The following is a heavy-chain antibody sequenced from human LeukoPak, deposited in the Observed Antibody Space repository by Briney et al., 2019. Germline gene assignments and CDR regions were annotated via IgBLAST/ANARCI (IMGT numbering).Heavy chain of an antibody. CDR2: IYYSGST. CDR3: ARDGYSYGYDGDY. D-gene: IGHD5-18*01. CDR1: GGSISSSSYY. J-gene: IGHJ4*02. V-gene: IGHV4-39*07. Sequence: SETLSLTCTVSGGSISSSSYYWGWIRQPPGKGLGWIGSIYYSGSTYYNPSLKSRVTISVDTSKNQFSLKLSSVTAADTAVYYCARDGYSYGYDGDYWGQGTLVTVSS.